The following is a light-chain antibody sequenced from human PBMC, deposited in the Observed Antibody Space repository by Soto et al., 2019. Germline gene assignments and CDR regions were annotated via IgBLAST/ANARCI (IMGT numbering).Light chain of an antibody. CDR3: QQRSDWPST. V-gene: IGKV3-11*01. CDR2: DAS. CDR1: QSVSRY. Sequence: EIVLTQSPATLSLSPGERATLSCRASQSVSRYLAWYQQKPGQAPRLLIYDASNRATAIPARFSGSGSGTGFTLTSSSLEPEDFAVYYCQQRSDWPSTFGGGTKVQIK. J-gene: IGKJ4*01.